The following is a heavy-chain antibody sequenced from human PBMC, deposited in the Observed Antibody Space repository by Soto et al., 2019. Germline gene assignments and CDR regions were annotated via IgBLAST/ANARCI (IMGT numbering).Heavy chain of an antibody. D-gene: IGHD3-22*01. CDR1: GFTFSNYW. J-gene: IGHJ4*02. V-gene: IGHV3-23*01. CDR2: VRSRGGST. CDR3: AKDIFAVVVITRGYYFDY. Sequence: PGGSLRLSCVGSGFTFSNYWMHWVRQAPGKGLEWVSPVRSRGGSTNYADSVKGRFTISRDNSKNTLYLQMNSLRAEYTAVYYCAKDIFAVVVITRGYYFDYWGQGTLVTVSS.